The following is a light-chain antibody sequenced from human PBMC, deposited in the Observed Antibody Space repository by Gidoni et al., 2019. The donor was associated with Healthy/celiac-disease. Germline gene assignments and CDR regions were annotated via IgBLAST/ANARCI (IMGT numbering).Light chain of an antibody. V-gene: IGKV1-5*01. Sequence: DIKMTQSPSTLSASVGDRVTITCRASQSISSWLAWYQQKPGKAPKLLIYYASSLESGVPSRFSGSGSGTEFTLTISSLQPDDFATYYCQQYNSYSLYTFXQXTKLEIK. CDR2: YAS. CDR3: QQYNSYSLYT. CDR1: QSISSW. J-gene: IGKJ2*01.